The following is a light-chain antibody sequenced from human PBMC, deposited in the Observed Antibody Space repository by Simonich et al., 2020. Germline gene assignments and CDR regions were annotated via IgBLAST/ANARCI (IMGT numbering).Light chain of an antibody. CDR1: QSISSW. CDR2: KAS. CDR3: QQYNSYSMYT. Sequence: IQMTQSPTTLSASVGDRVTITCRASQSISSWLAWYQQKPGKAPKLLIYKASSLESGVPSRFSGSGSGTEFTLTISSLQPDDFATYYCQQYNSYSMYTFGQGTSWRSN. V-gene: IGKV1-5*03. J-gene: IGKJ2*01.